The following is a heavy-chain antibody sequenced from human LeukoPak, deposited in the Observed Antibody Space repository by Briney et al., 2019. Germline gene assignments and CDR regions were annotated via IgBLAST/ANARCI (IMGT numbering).Heavy chain of an antibody. CDR3: ARDDNSGYYSGP. J-gene: IGHJ5*02. CDR2: INPSSGGT. D-gene: IGHD3-22*01. V-gene: IGHV1-2*06. CDR1: GYTFIDYY. Sequence: ASVKVSCKASGYTFIDYYIHWVRQAPGQGLEWMGRINPSSGGTNYAQKFQGRVTMTRDTSISTAYMELSRLRSDDTAVYYCARDDNSGYYSGPWGQGTLVTASS.